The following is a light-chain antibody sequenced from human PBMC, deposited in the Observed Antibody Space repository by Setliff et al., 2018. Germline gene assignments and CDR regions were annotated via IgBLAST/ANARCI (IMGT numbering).Light chain of an antibody. V-gene: IGLV2-14*01. CDR2: DVS. J-gene: IGLJ1*01. CDR3: SSYTSSSPDV. Sequence: ALTQPASVSGSPGQSITISCTGTSSDVGGYNYVSWYQQHPGKAPKLMIYDVSKRPSGVSNRFSGSKSGNTASLTISGLQAEDEADYYCSSYTSSSPDVFGTGTKVTVL. CDR1: SSDVGGYNY.